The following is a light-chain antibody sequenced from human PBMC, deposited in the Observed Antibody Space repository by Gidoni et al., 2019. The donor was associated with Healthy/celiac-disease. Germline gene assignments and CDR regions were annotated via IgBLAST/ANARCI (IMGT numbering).Light chain of an antibody. Sequence: DIVLTQSPGTLSLSPGERATLSCRASQSVSSSYLAWYQQKPGQAPRLLIYGASSRATGIPDRFSGSGSGTDFTLTISRLEPEDFAVYYCQQLFTFGPGTKVDIK. CDR3: QQLFT. J-gene: IGKJ3*01. V-gene: IGKV3-20*01. CDR2: GAS. CDR1: QSVSSSY.